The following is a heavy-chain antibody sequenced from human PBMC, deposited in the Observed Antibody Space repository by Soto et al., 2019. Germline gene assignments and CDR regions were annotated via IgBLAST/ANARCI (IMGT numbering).Heavy chain of an antibody. Sequence: QVQLVQSGAELKNPGASVKVACKASGYKFTTYFIHWVRQAPGQGLEWMGMIHPSGDTGYAQKFRGRVTMTIDTSTTTAYMELRNLTSEDTPVYFSVRGYCTTSPCSGDFQFWGQGTLVTVSS. CDR1: GYKFTTYF. V-gene: IGHV1-46*01. CDR2: IHPSGDT. CDR3: VRGYCTTSPCSGDFQF. J-gene: IGHJ1*01. D-gene: IGHD2-15*01.